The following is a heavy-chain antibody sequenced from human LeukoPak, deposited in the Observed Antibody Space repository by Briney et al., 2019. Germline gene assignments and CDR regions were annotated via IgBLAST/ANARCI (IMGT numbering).Heavy chain of an antibody. V-gene: IGHV4-59*01. CDR1: GGSISSYY. J-gene: IGHJ3*02. D-gene: IGHD6-19*01. CDR3: ASVGWFDAFDI. CDR2: IYYSGST. Sequence: SETLSLTCTVSGGSISSYYWSWIRQPPGKGLEWIGYIYYSGSTNYNPSLKSRVTISVDTSKNQFSLKLSSVTAAGTAVYYCASVGWFDAFDIWGQGTMVTVSS.